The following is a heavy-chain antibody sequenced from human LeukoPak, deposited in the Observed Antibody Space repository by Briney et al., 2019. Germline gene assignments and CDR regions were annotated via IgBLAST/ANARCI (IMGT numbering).Heavy chain of an antibody. CDR2: INPDSGGT. J-gene: IGHJ3*02. D-gene: IGHD5-12*01. CDR1: GYTFTGYY. Sequence: ASVKVSCKASGYTFTGYYMHWVRQAPGHGLEWMGWINPDSGGTNYAQKFQGRVTITADESTSTAYMELSSLRSEDTAVYYCARDGVDIVATIRGAFDIWGQGTMVTVSS. CDR3: ARDGVDIVATIRGAFDI. V-gene: IGHV1-2*02.